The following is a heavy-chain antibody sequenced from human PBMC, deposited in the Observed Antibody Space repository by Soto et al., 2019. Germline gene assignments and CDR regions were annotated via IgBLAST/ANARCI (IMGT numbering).Heavy chain of an antibody. CDR3: AGGIGYSYGRGHSYYYYYMDV. V-gene: IGHV3-33*01. D-gene: IGHD5-18*01. CDR2: IWYDGSNK. CDR1: GFTFSSYG. J-gene: IGHJ6*03. Sequence: PGGSLRLSCAASGFTFSSYGMHWVRQAPGKGLEWVAVIWYDGSNKYYADSVKGRFTISRDNSKNTLYLQMNSLRAEDTAVYYCAGGIGYSYGRGHSYYYYYMDVWGKGTTVTVSS.